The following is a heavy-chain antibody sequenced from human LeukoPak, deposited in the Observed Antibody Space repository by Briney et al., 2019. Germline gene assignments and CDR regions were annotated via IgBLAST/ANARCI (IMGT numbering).Heavy chain of an antibody. CDR2: IRYDGSNK. CDR3: ARSGSYYPASADYFDY. Sequence: PGGSLRLSCAASGFTFSSYGMHWVRQAPGKGLEWVAFIRYDGSNKYYADSVKGRFTISRDNSKNTLYLQMNSLRAEDTAVYYCARSGSYYPASADYFDYWGQGTLVTVSS. CDR1: GFTFSSYG. D-gene: IGHD1-26*01. J-gene: IGHJ4*02. V-gene: IGHV3-30*02.